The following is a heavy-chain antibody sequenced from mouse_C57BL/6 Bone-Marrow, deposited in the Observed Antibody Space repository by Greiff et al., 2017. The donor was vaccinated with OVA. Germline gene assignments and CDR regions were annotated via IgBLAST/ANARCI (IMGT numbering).Heavy chain of an antibody. CDR1: GYTFTDYY. J-gene: IGHJ3*01. Sequence: VQLQQSGPELVKPGASVKISSKASGYTFTDYYMNWVKQSHGKSLEWIGDINPNNGGTSYNQKFKGKATLTVDKSSSTAYMELRSLTSEDSAVYYCASGYDGYYAWFAYWGQGTLVTVSA. V-gene: IGHV1-26*01. D-gene: IGHD2-3*01. CDR3: ASGYDGYYAWFAY. CDR2: INPNNGGT.